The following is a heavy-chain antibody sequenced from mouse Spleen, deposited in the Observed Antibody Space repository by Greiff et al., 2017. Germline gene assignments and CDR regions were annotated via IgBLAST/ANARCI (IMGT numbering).Heavy chain of an antibody. Sequence: EVQLQQSGAELVRPGASVKLSCTASGFNIKDDYMHWVKQRPEQGLEWIGWIDPENGDTEYASKFQGKATITADTSSNTAYLQLSSLTSEDTAVYYCTTESTEAYWGQGTLVTVSA. CDR1: GFNIKDDY. J-gene: IGHJ3*01. CDR3: TTESTEAY. CDR2: IDPENGDT. V-gene: IGHV14-4*01. D-gene: IGHD3-1*01.